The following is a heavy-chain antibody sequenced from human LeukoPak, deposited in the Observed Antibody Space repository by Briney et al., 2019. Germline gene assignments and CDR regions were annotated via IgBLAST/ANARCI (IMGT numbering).Heavy chain of an antibody. J-gene: IGHJ4*02. CDR2: IYYSGST. V-gene: IGHV4-39*01. CDR3: ALQNYGDYESSFDY. CDR1: GGSISSYY. D-gene: IGHD4-17*01. Sequence: SETLSLTCTVSGGSISSYYWGWIRQPPGKGLEWIGSIYYSGSTYYNPSLKSRVTISVDTSKNQFSLKLSSVTAADTAVYYCALQNYGDYESSFDYWGQGTLVTVSS.